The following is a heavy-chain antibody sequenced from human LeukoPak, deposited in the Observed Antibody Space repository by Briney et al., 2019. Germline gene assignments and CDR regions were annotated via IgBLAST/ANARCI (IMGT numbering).Heavy chain of an antibody. D-gene: IGHD3-10*01. Sequence: SETLSLTCTVSGGSISSYYWSWIRQPPGKGLEWIGYIYYSGSTNYNPSLKSRVTISVDTSKNQFSLKLSSVTAADTAVYYCARRLVDFISSSGRFFDIWGQGTMVTVSS. CDR2: IYYSGST. CDR3: ARRLVDFISSSGRFFDI. V-gene: IGHV4-59*08. J-gene: IGHJ3*02. CDR1: GGSISSYY.